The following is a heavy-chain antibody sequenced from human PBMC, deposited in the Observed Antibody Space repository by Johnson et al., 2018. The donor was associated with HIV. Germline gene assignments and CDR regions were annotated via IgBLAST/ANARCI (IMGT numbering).Heavy chain of an antibody. CDR3: AKDLPQGSSGCDGLDI. V-gene: IGHV3-30*02. D-gene: IGHD3-22*01. J-gene: IGHJ3*02. CDR2: IRYDGSNK. Sequence: QVQLVESGGGVVQPGGSLRLSCAASGFTFRSYGMHWVRQAPGKGLEWVAFIRYDGSNKYYADSVKGRFTISRDNSKNTLSLQMNSLRADDTAVYYCAKDLPQGSSGCDGLDIWGQGTMVTVSS. CDR1: GFTFRSYG.